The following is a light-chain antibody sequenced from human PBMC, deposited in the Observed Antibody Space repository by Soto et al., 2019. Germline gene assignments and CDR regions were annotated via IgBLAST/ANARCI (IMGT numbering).Light chain of an antibody. J-gene: IGLJ2*01. CDR1: SSDVGYYNY. CDR3: TSYAVGINVV. Sequence: QSVLTQPPSASGSPGQSVTISCTGTSSDVGYYNYVSWYQQHPGKDPKLIIYEVNKRPSGVPDRFSGSKSGNTASLTVSGLQAEDEAEYYCTSYAVGINVVFGGGTKLTVL. CDR2: EVN. V-gene: IGLV2-8*01.